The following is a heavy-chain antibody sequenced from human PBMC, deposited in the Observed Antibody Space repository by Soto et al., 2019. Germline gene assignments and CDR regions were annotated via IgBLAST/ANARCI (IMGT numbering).Heavy chain of an antibody. Sequence: QVQLVESGGGVVQPGRSLRLSCAASGFTFSSYGMHWVRQAPGKGLEWVAVISYDGSNKYYADSVKGRFTISRDNSKNTLYLQMNSLRAEDTAVYYCAKDPGGYCTNGVCKGGDYWGQGTLVTVS. CDR3: AKDPGGYCTNGVCKGGDY. CDR2: ISYDGSNK. J-gene: IGHJ4*02. D-gene: IGHD2-8*01. CDR1: GFTFSSYG. V-gene: IGHV3-30*18.